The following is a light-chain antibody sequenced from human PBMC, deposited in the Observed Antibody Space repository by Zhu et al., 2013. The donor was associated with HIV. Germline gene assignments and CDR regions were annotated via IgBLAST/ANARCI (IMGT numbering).Light chain of an antibody. CDR2: DNT. CDR3: AAWDDSLSAHVI. J-gene: IGLJ2*01. V-gene: IGLV1-51*01. Sequence: QSVLTQPPSVSAAPGQTVTISCSGNNSNIASHFVSWYQHLPGTAPKLLIYDNTKRPSGIPFRFSGSKSGTSATLAITALQTGDEADYYCAAWDDSLSAHVIFGGGTKLTVL. CDR1: NSNIASHF.